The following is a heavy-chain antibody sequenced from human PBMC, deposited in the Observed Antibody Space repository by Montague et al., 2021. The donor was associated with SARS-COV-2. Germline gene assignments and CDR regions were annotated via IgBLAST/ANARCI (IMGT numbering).Heavy chain of an antibody. CDR2: IKEDGSGK. CDR3: AREYFDNSGMGHY. Sequence: SLRLSCAASGFTFSSYCMSWVRQAPGKGLEWVANIKEDGSGKKYVGSVKGRFAISRDNAKDSLYLQMNSLRAEDTAVYYCAREYFDNSGMGHYWGQGTLVTVSS. CDR1: GFTFSSYC. V-gene: IGHV3-7*01. J-gene: IGHJ4*02. D-gene: IGHD3-22*01.